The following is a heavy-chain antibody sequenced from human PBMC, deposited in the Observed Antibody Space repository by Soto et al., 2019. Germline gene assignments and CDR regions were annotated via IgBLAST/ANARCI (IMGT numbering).Heavy chain of an antibody. CDR3: AFPASNDFDY. CDR2: VYHSGST. Sequence: QVQVQESGPGLVKPSGTLSLTCAVSGGSINSNNWWSWVRQPPGKGLEWIGEVYHSGSTNYNPSLKSRVAISRDQSKNLFSLTVSSVTAADTAVYYCAFPASNDFDYWGQGSLVTVSS. CDR1: GGSINSNNW. V-gene: IGHV4-4*02. D-gene: IGHD4-4*01. J-gene: IGHJ4*02.